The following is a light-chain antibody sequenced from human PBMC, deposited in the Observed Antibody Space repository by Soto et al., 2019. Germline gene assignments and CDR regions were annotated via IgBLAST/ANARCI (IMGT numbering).Light chain of an antibody. Sequence: DIQMTQSPSSLSASIGDRVTITCQASQDVSHFSNWFQHSPGKAPKLLIYDASTLERGVPSRFSGRGSGSRFTFTITSLQPEDIATYYCQQYDRLPWTFGQGTKVEMK. J-gene: IGKJ1*01. CDR1: QDVSHF. V-gene: IGKV1-33*01. CDR2: DAS. CDR3: QQYDRLPWT.